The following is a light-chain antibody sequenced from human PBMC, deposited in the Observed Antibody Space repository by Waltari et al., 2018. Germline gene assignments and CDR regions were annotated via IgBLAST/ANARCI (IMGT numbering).Light chain of an antibody. J-gene: IGKJ3*01. CDR1: QSISSY. CDR3: QQYYGTPQFT. CDR2: DAS. Sequence: EIVLTQSPATLSLSPGERATLSCRASQSISSYLAWYQQKRGQAPRLLIYDASNRATGIPARFSGSGSGTDFTLTISSLQAEDVAVYYCQQYYGTPQFTFGPGTRVDIK. V-gene: IGKV3-11*01.